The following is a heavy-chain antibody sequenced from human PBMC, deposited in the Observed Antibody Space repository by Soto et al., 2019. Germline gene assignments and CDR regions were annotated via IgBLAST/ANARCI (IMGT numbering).Heavy chain of an antibody. D-gene: IGHD2-15*01. CDR3: ARDPRQDCSGETCYYS. J-gene: IGHJ4*02. CDR1: GYTFTSYY. V-gene: IGHV1-46*01. Sequence: GASVKVSCKASGYTFTSYYMHWVRQAPGQGLEWMGIINPSGGSTSYAQKFQGRVTITADESTSTTYMELSSLKSEDTAVYYCARDPRQDCSGETCYYSWGQGTLVTVSS. CDR2: INPSGGST.